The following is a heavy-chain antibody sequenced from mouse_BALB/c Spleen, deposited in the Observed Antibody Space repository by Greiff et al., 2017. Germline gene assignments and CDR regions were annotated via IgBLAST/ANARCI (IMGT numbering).Heavy chain of an antibody. CDR2: ISSGGSYT. CDR1: GFTFSSYA. V-gene: IGHV5-9-1*01. D-gene: IGHD1-2*01. J-gene: IGHJ4*01. CDR3: ARRFFTATDAMDY. Sequence: DVMLVESGGGLVKPGGSLKLSCAASGFTFSSYAMSWVRQTPEKRLEWVATISSGGSYTYYPDSVKGRFTISRDNAKNTLYLQMSSLRSEDTAMYYCARRFFTATDAMDYWGQGTSVTVSS.